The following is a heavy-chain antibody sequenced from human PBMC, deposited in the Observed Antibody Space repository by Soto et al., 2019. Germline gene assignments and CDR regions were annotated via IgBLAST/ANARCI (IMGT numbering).Heavy chain of an antibody. CDR2: IHGGGNNG. V-gene: IGHV3-23*04. Sequence: EVQLVESGGDLVQPGRSLRLSCAASGFTFSGNAMNWVRQAPGKGLEWVSVIHGGGNNGYYADSVKGRFTISRDNSKNTMDLQKSSLRGENTAVYYCAKTRGCLTTPWHVDYWGHLTLFSVCS. CDR3: AKTRGCLTTPWHVDY. CDR1: GFTFSGNA. J-gene: IGHJ4*01. D-gene: IGHD4-17*01.